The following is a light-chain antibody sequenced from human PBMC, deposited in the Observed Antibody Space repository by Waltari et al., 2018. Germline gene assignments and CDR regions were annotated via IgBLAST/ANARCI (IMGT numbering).Light chain of an antibody. CDR2: GAS. CDR1: QSVSNK. J-gene: IGKJ2*01. Sequence: EIVMTLSPATLSLSPGEGGTLSCRASQSVSNKLAWDQQKPGQAPRLLIYGASTRATGIPARFSGSGSGTEFTLTISSLQSEDFAIYVCQQYDDWPYTFGQGTKLDI. V-gene: IGKV3D-15*01. CDR3: QQYDDWPYT.